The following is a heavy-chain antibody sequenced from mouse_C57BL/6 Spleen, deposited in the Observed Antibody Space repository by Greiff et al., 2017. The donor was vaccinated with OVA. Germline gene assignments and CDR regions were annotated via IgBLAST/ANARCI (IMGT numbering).Heavy chain of an antibody. V-gene: IGHV1-61*01. CDR3: ARSGFFAMDY. Sequence: QVQLQQPGAELVRPGSSVKLSCKASGYTFTSYWMDWVKQRPGQGLEWIGNIYPSDSETHYNQKFKDKATLTVDKSSSTAYMQLSSLTSEDSAVYYCARSGFFAMDYWGHGPSVTVSS. D-gene: IGHD1-3*01. J-gene: IGHJ4*01. CDR1: GYTFTSYW. CDR2: IYPSDSET.